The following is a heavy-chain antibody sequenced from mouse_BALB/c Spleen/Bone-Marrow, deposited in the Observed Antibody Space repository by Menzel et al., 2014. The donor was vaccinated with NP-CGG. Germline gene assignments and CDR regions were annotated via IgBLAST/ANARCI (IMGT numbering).Heavy chain of an antibody. CDR2: INPANGYN. V-gene: IGHV1-7*01. Sequence: QVQLKESGPELAKPGASVKMSCKASGYSFTSYWMYWIKQRPGQGLEWVGYINPANGYNEYDQKFKDKATLTADKSSNTAYMQLSSLTSEDSAVYYCARSPSLWSAVDYWGQGTSVTVSS. J-gene: IGHJ4*01. CDR1: GYSFTSYW. CDR3: ARSPSLWSAVDY. D-gene: IGHD1-1*02.